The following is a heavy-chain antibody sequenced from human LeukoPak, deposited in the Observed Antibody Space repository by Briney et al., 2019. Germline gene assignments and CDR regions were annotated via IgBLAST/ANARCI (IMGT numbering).Heavy chain of an antibody. CDR2: IFTSGTT. D-gene: IGHD1-26*01. CDR1: GASISTYY. Sequence: SETLSLTCTVSGASISTYYWSWVRQPARKGLEWIGRIFTSGTTNYNPSLKSRVTMSVDTSKNQFSLKLSSVTAADTAVYYCARDRDSGSSSNRYYFDYWGQGTLVTVSS. J-gene: IGHJ4*02. V-gene: IGHV4-4*07. CDR3: ARDRDSGSSSNRYYFDY.